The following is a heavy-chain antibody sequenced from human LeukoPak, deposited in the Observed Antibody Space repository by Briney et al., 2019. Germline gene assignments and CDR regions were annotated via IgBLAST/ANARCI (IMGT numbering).Heavy chain of an antibody. D-gene: IGHD1-26*01. CDR1: GFTFISIW. CDR3: AREPIVRATGLASYWYFDL. V-gene: IGHV3-7*01. CDR2: IKQDGSEK. J-gene: IGHJ2*01. Sequence: GGSLRLSCAASGFTFISIWMSWVPQALGKGLEGVANIKQDGSEKYYVDSVRGRFTISRDNAKNSLYLQMNSLRDEDAAVYYCAREPIVRATGLASYWYFDLWGRGTLVTVSS.